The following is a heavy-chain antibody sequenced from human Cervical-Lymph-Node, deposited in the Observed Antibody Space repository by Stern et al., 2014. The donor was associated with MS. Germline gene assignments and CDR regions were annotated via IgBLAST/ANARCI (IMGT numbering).Heavy chain of an antibody. J-gene: IGHJ5*02. Sequence: QVQLQESGPGLVKPSETLSLTCSVSGGSISSSDYYWGWIRQPPGKGLEWIGRIHDSGSTFYNPSLKSRVTISADTSQNQLSLRLPSVTATDTAMYYCARGLLWFGELKVNGFDPWGQGTLVTVSS. V-gene: IGHV4-39*01. CDR3: ARGLLWFGELKVNGFDP. D-gene: IGHD3-10*01. CDR2: IHDSGST. CDR1: GGSISSSDYY.